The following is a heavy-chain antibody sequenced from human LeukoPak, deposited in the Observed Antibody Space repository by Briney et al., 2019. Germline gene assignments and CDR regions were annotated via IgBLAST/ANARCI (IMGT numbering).Heavy chain of an antibody. V-gene: IGHV4-61*09. Sequence: SQTLSLTCTVSGGSISSGSYYWSWIRQPAGKGLEWIGEINHSGSTNYNPSLKSRVTISVDTSKNQFSLKLSSVTAADTAVYYCARRLLLLRYFDYWGQGTLVTVSS. CDR2: INHSGST. CDR3: ARRLLLLRYFDY. D-gene: IGHD3-3*01. CDR1: GGSISSGSYY. J-gene: IGHJ4*02.